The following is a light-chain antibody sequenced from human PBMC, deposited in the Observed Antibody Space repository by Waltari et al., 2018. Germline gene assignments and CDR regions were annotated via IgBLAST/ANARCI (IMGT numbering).Light chain of an antibody. J-gene: IGKJ5*01. CDR1: QSISSY. V-gene: IGKV1-39*01. CDR2: AAS. Sequence: IQMTQSPSSLSASVGDRVTLTCRASQSISSYLNWYQQKPGKAPKLLTYAASSLQSWVPSRFSGSGSGTDFTLTISSLQPEDFATYYCQQSYSTLGITFGQGTRLEIK. CDR3: QQSYSTLGIT.